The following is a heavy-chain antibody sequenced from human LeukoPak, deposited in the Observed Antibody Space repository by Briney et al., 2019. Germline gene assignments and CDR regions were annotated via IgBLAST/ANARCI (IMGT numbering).Heavy chain of an antibody. CDR2: MTSSSSYI. V-gene: IGHV3-21*01. D-gene: IGHD2-15*01. J-gene: IGHJ4*02. CDR3: ARVSCTGGSCNFFFDY. Sequence: GGSLRLSCATSGFTFSSYSMNWVRQAPGKGLEWVSSMTSSSSYISYADSVRGRFTVSRDNAKNSLYLQMNSLRAEDTAVYYCARVSCTGGSCNFFFDYWGQGTLVTVSS. CDR1: GFTFSSYS.